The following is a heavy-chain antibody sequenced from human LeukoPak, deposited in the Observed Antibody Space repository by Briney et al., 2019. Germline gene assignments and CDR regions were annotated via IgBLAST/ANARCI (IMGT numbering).Heavy chain of an antibody. CDR2: IYTSGST. D-gene: IGHD3-22*01. Sequence: SETLSLTCAVYGGSFSGYYWSWIRQPAGKGLEWIGRIYTSGSTNYNPSLKSRVTMSVDTSKNQFSLKLSSVTAADTAVYYCARNYYDSSGPSLEDAFDIWGQGTMVTVSS. J-gene: IGHJ3*02. CDR3: ARNYYDSSGPSLEDAFDI. V-gene: IGHV4-59*10. CDR1: GGSFSGYY.